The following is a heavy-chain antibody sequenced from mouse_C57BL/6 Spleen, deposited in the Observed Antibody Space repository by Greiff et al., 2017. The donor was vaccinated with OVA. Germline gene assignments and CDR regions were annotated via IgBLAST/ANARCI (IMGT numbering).Heavy chain of an antibody. V-gene: IGHV1-82*01. CDR3: ARRDTTVYYFDY. Sequence: VKLQESGPELVKPGASVKISCKASGYAFSSSWMNWVKQRPGKGLEWIGRIYPGDGDTNYNGKFKGKATLTADKSSSTAYMQLSSLTSEDSAVYFCARRDTTVYYFDYWGQGTTLTVSS. CDR2: IYPGDGDT. J-gene: IGHJ2*01. D-gene: IGHD1-1*01. CDR1: GYAFSSSW.